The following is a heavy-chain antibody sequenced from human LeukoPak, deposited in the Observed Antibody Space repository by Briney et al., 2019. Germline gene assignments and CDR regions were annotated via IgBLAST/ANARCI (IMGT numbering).Heavy chain of an antibody. J-gene: IGHJ4*02. CDR3: AKGGYCSGGSCYPLDY. D-gene: IGHD2-15*01. CDR2: ISYDGSNK. Sequence: PGRSLRLSCAAPGFTFSSYGMHWVRQAPGKGLEWVAVISYDGSNKYYADSVKGRFTISRDNSKNTLYLQMNSLRAEDTAVYYCAKGGYCSGGSCYPLDYWGQGTLVTVSS. V-gene: IGHV3-30*18. CDR1: GFTFSSYG.